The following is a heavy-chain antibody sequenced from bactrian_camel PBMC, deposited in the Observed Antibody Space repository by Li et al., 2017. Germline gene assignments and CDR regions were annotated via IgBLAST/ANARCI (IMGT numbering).Heavy chain of an antibody. CDR2: FYQTDGDT. CDR1: GYTYDTYC. D-gene: IGHD1*01. V-gene: IGHV3S60*01. CDR3: VRREMNTWEYQY. Sequence: HVQLVESGGGSVQAGGSLRLSCAARGYTYDTYCMGWFRRPPGKEREPVAGFYQTDGDTSYADSVKGQFTISRDNAKNTVYLQMNSLKPEDTAVYYCVRREMNTWEYQYWGQGTQVTVS. J-gene: IGHJ4*01.